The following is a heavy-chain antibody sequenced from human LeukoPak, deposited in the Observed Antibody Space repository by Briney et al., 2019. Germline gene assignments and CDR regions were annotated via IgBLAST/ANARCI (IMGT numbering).Heavy chain of an antibody. CDR2: ISYDGSNK. J-gene: IGHJ6*02. Sequence: GGSLRLSCAASGFTFSSYGMHWVRQAPGKGLEWVAVISYDGSNKYYADSVKGRFTISRDNPKNTLYLQMNSLRAEDTAVYYCARDLRIAAAASWSYYGMDVWGQGTTVTVSS. V-gene: IGHV3-30*03. CDR3: ARDLRIAAAASWSYYGMDV. CDR1: GFTFSSYG. D-gene: IGHD6-13*01.